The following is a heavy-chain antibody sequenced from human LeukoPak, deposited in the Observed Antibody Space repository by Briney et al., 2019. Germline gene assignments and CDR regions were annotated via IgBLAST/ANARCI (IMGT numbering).Heavy chain of an antibody. J-gene: IGHJ4*02. V-gene: IGHV4-59*08. CDR3: ARRRERITMIHFDY. Sequence: SETLSLTCTVSGGSISDYYWSWIRQSPGKGLEWIGYIYHSGTTNYNPSLKSRVTISVDTSKNQFSLKLSSVTAADTAVYYCARRRERITMIHFDYWGQGTLVTVSS. D-gene: IGHD3-22*01. CDR1: GGSISDYY. CDR2: IYHSGTT.